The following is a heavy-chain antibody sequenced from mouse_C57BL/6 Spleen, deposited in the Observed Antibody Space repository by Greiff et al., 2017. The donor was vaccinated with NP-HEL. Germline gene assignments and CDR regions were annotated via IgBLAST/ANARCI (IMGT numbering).Heavy chain of an antibody. CDR3: TTGGDYGSSPFAY. CDR1: GFNIKDDY. V-gene: IGHV14-4*01. Sequence: VQLQQSGAELVRPGASVKLSCTASGFNIKDDYMHWVKQRPEQGLEWIGWIDPENGDTEYASKFQGKATITADTSSNTAYLQLSSLTSEDTAVYYCTTGGDYGSSPFAYWGQGTLVTVSA. CDR2: IDPENGDT. J-gene: IGHJ3*01. D-gene: IGHD1-1*01.